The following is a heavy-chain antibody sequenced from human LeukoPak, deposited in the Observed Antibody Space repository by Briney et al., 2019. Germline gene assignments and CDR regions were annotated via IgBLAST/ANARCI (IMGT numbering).Heavy chain of an antibody. CDR2: ISSSSTI. CDR3: ARGERSSWYQYFDY. V-gene: IGHV3-48*01. CDR1: GFTFSTYG. J-gene: IGHJ4*02. D-gene: IGHD6-13*01. Sequence: PGGSLRLSCAASGFTFSTYGMHWVRQAPGKGLEWVSYISSSSTIYYADSVKGRFTISRDNAKNSLYLQMNSLRAEDTAVYYCARGERSSWYQYFDYWGQGTLVTVSS.